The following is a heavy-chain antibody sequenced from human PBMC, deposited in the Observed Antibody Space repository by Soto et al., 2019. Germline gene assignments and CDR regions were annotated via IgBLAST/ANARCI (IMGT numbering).Heavy chain of an antibody. CDR2: IIPIFGTA. CDR1: GGTFSSYA. CDR3: ARDIVVVPAAMANYYYGMDV. J-gene: IGHJ6*02. D-gene: IGHD2-2*01. Sequence: EQLVQSGAEVKKPGSSVKVSCKASGGTFSSYAISWVRQAPGQGLEWMGGIIPIFGTANYAQKFQGRVTITADESTSTAYMELSSLRSEDTAVYYCARDIVVVPAAMANYYYGMDVWGQGTTVTVSS. V-gene: IGHV1-69*01.